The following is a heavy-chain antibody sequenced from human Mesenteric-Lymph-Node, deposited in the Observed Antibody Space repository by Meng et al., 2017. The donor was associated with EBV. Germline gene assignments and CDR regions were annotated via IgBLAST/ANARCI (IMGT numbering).Heavy chain of an antibody. Sequence: VPLPEPGPGLGKPSETLSLTCTVSGGSVSSGSYYWSWIRQPPGKGLEWIGYIYYSGSTNYNPSLKSRVTISVDTSKNQFSLKLSSVTAADTAVYYCALIIVGATHFDYWGQGTLVTVSS. CDR3: ALIIVGATHFDY. J-gene: IGHJ4*02. CDR2: IYYSGST. CDR1: GGSVSSGSYY. D-gene: IGHD1-26*01. V-gene: IGHV4-61*01.